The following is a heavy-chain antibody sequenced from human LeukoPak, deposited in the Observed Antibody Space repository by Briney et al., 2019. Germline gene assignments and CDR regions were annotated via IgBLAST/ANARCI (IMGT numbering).Heavy chain of an antibody. V-gene: IGHV5-51*01. J-gene: IGHJ4*02. CDR3: ATTRIMATISPVDY. CDR2: IYPGDSDT. D-gene: IGHD5-24*01. Sequence: GESLKISCKGSGYRFTSSWIGGVRQMPGKGLEWMGIIYPGDSDTRYSPSFQGQVTFSADNSIGTAYLQWSSLKASDTAMYYCATTRIMATISPVDYWGQGTLVTVSS. CDR1: GYRFTSSW.